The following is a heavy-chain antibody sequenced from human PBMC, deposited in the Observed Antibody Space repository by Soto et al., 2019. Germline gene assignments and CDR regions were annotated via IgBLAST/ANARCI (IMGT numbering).Heavy chain of an antibody. Sequence: PSETLSLTCTVSGASIISTPDYWDWIRQPPGRGLEWIGTISSIGSTYYNPSLEGRVTISVDTSKNQFSLKVTSVTAADTGLYYCARQDHGDYEFFFDYWGQGTLVTVSS. CDR2: ISSIGST. CDR1: GASIISTPDY. J-gene: IGHJ4*02. D-gene: IGHD4-17*01. V-gene: IGHV4-39*01. CDR3: ARQDHGDYEFFFDY.